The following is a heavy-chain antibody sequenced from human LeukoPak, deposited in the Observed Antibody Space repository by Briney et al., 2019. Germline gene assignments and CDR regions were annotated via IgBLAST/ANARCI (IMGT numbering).Heavy chain of an antibody. CDR3: ARGPLPSSNYGYYYYYYMDV. CDR2: MNANSGNT. J-gene: IGHJ6*03. CDR1: GYTFTSYD. Sequence: ASVKVSCKASGYTFTSYDINWVRQATGQGLEWMGWMNANSGNTGYAQKFQGRVTITRNTSISTAYMELSSLRSEDTAVYYCARGPLPSSNYGYYYYYYMDVWGKGTTVTVPS. V-gene: IGHV1-8*03. D-gene: IGHD4-11*01.